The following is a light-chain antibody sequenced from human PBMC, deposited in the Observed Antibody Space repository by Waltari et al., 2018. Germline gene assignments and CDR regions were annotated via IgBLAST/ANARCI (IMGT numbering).Light chain of an antibody. V-gene: IGKV3-20*01. J-gene: IGKJ1*01. CDR3: QHYVSLPVT. CDR2: AAS. Sequence: EIVLTQSPGTLSLSPGERATLSCRASQRVRGTLAWYQQKPGQPPRLLIYAASTRATGIPDRFSGSGSGTDFSLTISRLEPEDIAVYYCQHYVSLPVTYGQGTKVEIK. CDR1: QRVRGT.